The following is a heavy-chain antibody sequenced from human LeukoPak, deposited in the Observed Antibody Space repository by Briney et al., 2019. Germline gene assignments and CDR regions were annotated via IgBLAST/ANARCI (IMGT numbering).Heavy chain of an antibody. D-gene: IGHD6-19*01. CDR2: IKPDGSET. V-gene: IGHV3-7*01. Sequence: GGSLRLSCAASGFSFSTNWMSWFRQAPGKGLEWVAHIKPDGSETYYVDSVKGRFTISRDNAKNSVYLQMNSLTAEDSAVYYCATAVSVAGDSWGQGTLVTVSS. CDR1: GFSFSTNW. CDR3: ATAVSVAGDS. J-gene: IGHJ5*01.